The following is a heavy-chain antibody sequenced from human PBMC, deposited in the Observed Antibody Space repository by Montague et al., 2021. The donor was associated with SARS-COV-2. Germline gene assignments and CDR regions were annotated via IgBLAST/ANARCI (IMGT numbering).Heavy chain of an antibody. J-gene: IGHJ3*02. CDR2: ISYIGST. CDR1: GGSFSGYY. V-gene: IGHV4-34*01. Sequence: SETLSLTCAVYGGSFSGYYWNWIRQPPGKGLEWIGEISYIGSTTYNPSLESRLTTSVDTSKNQFSLRLTSVTAADTAVYYCVRERGCSGGSCYGADVDAFDIWGQGTVVTVSS. CDR3: VRERGCSGGSCYGADVDAFDI. D-gene: IGHD2-15*01.